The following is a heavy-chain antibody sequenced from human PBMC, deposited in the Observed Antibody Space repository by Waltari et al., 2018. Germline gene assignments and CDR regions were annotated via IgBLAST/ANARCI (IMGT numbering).Heavy chain of an antibody. CDR2: IYPGDSDT. CDR1: ENSLNTPW. Sequence: LQLAPSAAGGQTLAGSLKLSCSGSENSLNTPWIGFVRQMPGKGLEWMGIIYPGDSDTRYSPSFQGQVTISADKSISTAYLQWSSLKASDTAMYYCARMSMAGRYFDYWGQGTLVTVSS. J-gene: IGHJ4*02. V-gene: IGHV5-51*03. CDR3: ARMSMAGRYFDY. D-gene: IGHD6-19*01.